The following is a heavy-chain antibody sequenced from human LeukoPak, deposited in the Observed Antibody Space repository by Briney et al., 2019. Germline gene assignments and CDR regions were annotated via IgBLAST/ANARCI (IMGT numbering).Heavy chain of an antibody. CDR3: ARSPLIRESYGDKIVKFDY. Sequence: GGSLRLSCAASGVLFSNYYMSWVRQAPGRGLEWVSTISGRADSTYSADSVRGRFTIRRDSYKNTLSVQMDSLRAEDRAVYYCARSPLIRESYGDKIVKFDYWGQGTLVTVSS. V-gene: IGHV3-23*01. CDR1: GVLFSNYY. D-gene: IGHD4-17*01. CDR2: ISGRADST. J-gene: IGHJ4*02.